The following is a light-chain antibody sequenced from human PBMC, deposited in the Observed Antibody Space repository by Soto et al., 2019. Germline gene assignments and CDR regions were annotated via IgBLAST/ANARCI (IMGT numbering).Light chain of an antibody. V-gene: IGKV1-33*01. CDR2: DAS. J-gene: IGKJ4*01. CDR3: QQYNSMLS. Sequence: DIQMTQSPSSLSASEGDRVTITCQSSQDVSRNLNWFQQKPGEAPQLLIYDASNLERGVPSRFSGSGSGTDFTLTISSLQPEDVATYYCQQYNSMLSFGGGTEVEIK. CDR1: QDVSRN.